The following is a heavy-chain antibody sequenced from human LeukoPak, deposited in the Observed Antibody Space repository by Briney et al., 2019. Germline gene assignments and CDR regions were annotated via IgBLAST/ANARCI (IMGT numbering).Heavy chain of an antibody. J-gene: IGHJ3*02. Sequence: GGSLRLSCAASGFTFSSYSMNWVRQAPGKGLEWVSSISSSSSYIYYADSVKGRFTISRDNAKNSLYLQMNSLRAEDTAVYYCARGVVAATPSAFDIWGQGTMVTVSS. D-gene: IGHD2-15*01. CDR2: ISSSSSYI. CDR3: ARGVVAATPSAFDI. V-gene: IGHV3-21*01. CDR1: GFTFSSYS.